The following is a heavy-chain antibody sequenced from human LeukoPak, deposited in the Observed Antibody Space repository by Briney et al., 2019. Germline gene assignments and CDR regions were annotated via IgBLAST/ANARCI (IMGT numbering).Heavy chain of an antibody. J-gene: IGHJ4*02. V-gene: IGHV4-38-2*01. Sequence: SETLSLTCAVSGYSISSGYYWGWIRQPPGKGLEWIGSIYHSGSTYYNPSLKSRVTISVDTSKNQFSLKLSSVTAADTAVYYCARGSIAAAYPYYLDYWGQGTLVTVSS. CDR1: GYSISSGYY. CDR2: IYHSGST. D-gene: IGHD6-13*01. CDR3: ARGSIAAAYPYYLDY.